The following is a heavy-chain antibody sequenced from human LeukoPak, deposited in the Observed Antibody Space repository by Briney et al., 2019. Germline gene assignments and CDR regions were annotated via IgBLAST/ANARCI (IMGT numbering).Heavy chain of an antibody. J-gene: IGHJ5*02. V-gene: IGHV4-34*01. Sequence: PSETLSLTCAVYGGPFSGYYWSWIRQPPGKGLEWIGEINHSGSTNYNPSLKSRVTISVDTSKNQFSLKLSSVTAADTAVYYCARERFPEYYYDSSGYFLDPWGQGTLVTVSS. CDR3: ARERFPEYYYDSSGYFLDP. CDR1: GGPFSGYY. D-gene: IGHD3-22*01. CDR2: INHSGST.